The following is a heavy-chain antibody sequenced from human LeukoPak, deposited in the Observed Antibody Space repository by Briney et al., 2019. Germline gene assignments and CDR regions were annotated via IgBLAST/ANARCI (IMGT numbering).Heavy chain of an antibody. Sequence: PGGSLRLSCAASGFTFRTYWMSWVRQAAGKGLEWVANIKEDGSAKYYVDSVKGRFTISRDNSKNSLYLETNSLRAEDTAMYYCARDWHYANDYWGQGTLVTVSS. D-gene: IGHD3-16*01. CDR1: GFTFRTYW. V-gene: IGHV3-7*05. J-gene: IGHJ4*02. CDR2: IKEDGSAK. CDR3: ARDWHYANDY.